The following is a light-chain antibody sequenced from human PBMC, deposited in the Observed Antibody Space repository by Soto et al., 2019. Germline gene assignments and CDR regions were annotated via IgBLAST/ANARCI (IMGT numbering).Light chain of an antibody. Sequence: EIVMTQSPATLSVSPGERATLSCRASQSVSSNLAWYQQKPGQAPRLLIYGASTRATGIPARFSGSGSGTEFTLTISSLKSEDLAVYFCQQYHNWPPLTFGGGTKVEIK. V-gene: IGKV3-15*01. CDR3: QQYHNWPPLT. CDR1: QSVSSN. J-gene: IGKJ4*01. CDR2: GAS.